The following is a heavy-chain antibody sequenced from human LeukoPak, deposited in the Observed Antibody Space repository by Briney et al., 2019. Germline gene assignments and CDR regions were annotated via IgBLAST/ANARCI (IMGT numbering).Heavy chain of an antibody. Sequence: SETLSLTCTVSGGSMSAYHWGWIRQPPGKGLEWVGYMYYSGASSYFNPSLESRVTISIDTANNQFSLKVRSVTATDTAVYYWARLWSGENLFDYGARGALVIVSS. J-gene: IGHJ4*02. CDR1: GGSMSAYH. CDR2: MYYSGAS. D-gene: IGHD3-10*01. CDR3: ARLWSGENLFDY. V-gene: IGHV4-59*08.